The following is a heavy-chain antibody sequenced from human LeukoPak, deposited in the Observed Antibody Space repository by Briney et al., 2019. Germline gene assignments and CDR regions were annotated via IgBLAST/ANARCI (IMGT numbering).Heavy chain of an antibody. Sequence: PSQTLSLTCTVSGGSISSGSYYWSWIRQPAGKGLEWIGRIYTSGSTNYNPSLKSRVTISVDTSKNQFSLKLSSVTAADTAVYYCAREDIPGDGRYYFDYWGQGTLVTVSS. J-gene: IGHJ4*02. CDR2: IYTSGST. CDR1: GGSISSGSYY. CDR3: AREDIPGDGRYYFDY. V-gene: IGHV4-61*02. D-gene: IGHD7-27*01.